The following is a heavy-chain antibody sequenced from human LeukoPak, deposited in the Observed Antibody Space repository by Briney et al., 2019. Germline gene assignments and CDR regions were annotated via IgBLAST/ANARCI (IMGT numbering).Heavy chain of an antibody. CDR3: ARGLAAMVRGVSNWFDP. V-gene: IGHV4-61*02. D-gene: IGHD3-10*01. Sequence: PSQTLSLTCTVSGGSISSGSYYWSWIRQPAGKGLEWTGRIYTSGSTNYNPSLKSRVTISVDTSKNQFSLKLSSVTAADTAVYYCARGLAAMVRGVSNWFDPWGQGTLVTVSS. J-gene: IGHJ5*02. CDR2: IYTSGST. CDR1: GGSISSGSYY.